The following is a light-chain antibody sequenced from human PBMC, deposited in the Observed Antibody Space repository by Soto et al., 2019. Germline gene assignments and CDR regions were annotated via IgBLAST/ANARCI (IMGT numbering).Light chain of an antibody. CDR2: GAS. CDR1: QSVTSSY. Sequence: EVVLTQSPGTLSLSPGERATLSCRASQSVTSSYLAWYQQKPGQSPRLLIYGASSRATDIPARFSGSGSGTDFTLTISRLEPEDFALYYCQKYDSAPFTFGPGTRVEIK. V-gene: IGKV3-20*01. CDR3: QKYDSAPFT. J-gene: IGKJ3*01.